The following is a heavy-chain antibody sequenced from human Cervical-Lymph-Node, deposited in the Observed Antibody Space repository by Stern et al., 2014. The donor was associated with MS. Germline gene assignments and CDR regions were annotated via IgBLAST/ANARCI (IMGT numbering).Heavy chain of an antibody. J-gene: IGHJ4*02. CDR2: INPSGGST. Sequence: QVQLVQSGDEVKKPGASVKVSCKASGDTFTSYYMHWVRQDPGQGLEWMGIINPSGGSTSYAQKFQGRVTMTRDTSTSTVYMELSSLRSEDTAVYYCARATLGYFDYWGQGTLVTVSS. CDR1: GDTFTSYY. CDR3: ARATLGYFDY. V-gene: IGHV1-46*01.